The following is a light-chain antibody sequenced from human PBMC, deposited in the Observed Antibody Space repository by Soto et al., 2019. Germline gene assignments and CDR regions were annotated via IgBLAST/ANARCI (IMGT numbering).Light chain of an antibody. Sequence: EIVLTQSPGTLSLSPGERATLSCRASQSVSSSYLAWYQQKPGQAPRLLIYDASSRATGIPDRFSGSGSGIDFTLTMRRLEPEDFAVYYCQQYGSSSYTCGQGTKLEIK. V-gene: IGKV3-20*01. J-gene: IGKJ2*01. CDR3: QQYGSSSYT. CDR2: DAS. CDR1: QSVSSSY.